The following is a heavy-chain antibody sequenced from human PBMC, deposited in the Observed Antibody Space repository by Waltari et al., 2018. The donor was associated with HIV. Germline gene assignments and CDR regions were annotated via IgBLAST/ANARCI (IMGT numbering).Heavy chain of an antibody. V-gene: IGHV3-21*01. CDR3: ARAGQLEL. CDR2: ISSSSSYI. CDR1: GFNFSRHR. J-gene: IGHJ4*02. Sequence: EVQLVESGGGLVKPGGSLLLSCAASGFNFSRHRMNWVRQATGKGLEWVSSISSSSSYIYYADAVKGRFTISRDNAKNLLYLQMNSLRAEDTAVYYCARAGQLELWGQGTLVTVSS. D-gene: IGHD1-1*01.